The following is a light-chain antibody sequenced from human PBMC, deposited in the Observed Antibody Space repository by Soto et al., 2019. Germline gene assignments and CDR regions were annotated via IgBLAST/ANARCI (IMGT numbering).Light chain of an antibody. CDR1: SSDVGSYNL. V-gene: IGLV2-23*01. Sequence: QSALTQPASVSGSPGQSITISCTGTSSDVGSYNLVSWYQQHPGKAPKLMIYEGSKRPSGVSNRFSGSKSGNTASLTISGLQAEDEADYYCCSYAGSRTFVVFGGGITLTVL. J-gene: IGLJ2*01. CDR3: CSYAGSRTFVV. CDR2: EGS.